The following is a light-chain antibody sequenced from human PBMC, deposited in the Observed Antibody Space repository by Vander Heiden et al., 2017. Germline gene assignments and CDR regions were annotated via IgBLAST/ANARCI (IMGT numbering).Light chain of an antibody. CDR1: QSISSY. Sequence: DIQMTQSPSSLSASVGDRVTITCRASQSISSYLNWYQQKPGKAPKLLIYAASSLQSGVPSRFSGSGSGTDFTLTISRLQPEDFAIYYCQQSYSTSITFGQGTRLEIK. V-gene: IGKV1-39*01. J-gene: IGKJ5*01. CDR2: AAS. CDR3: QQSYSTSIT.